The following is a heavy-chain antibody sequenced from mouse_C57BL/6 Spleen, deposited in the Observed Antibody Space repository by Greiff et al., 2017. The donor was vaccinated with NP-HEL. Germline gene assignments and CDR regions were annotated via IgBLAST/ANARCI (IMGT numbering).Heavy chain of an antibody. CDR2: IHPSDSAT. Sequence: QVQLQQPGAELVKPGASVKVSCKASGYTFTSYWMHWVKQRPGQGLEWIGRIHPSDSATNYNQKFKGKATLTVDKSSRTAYMQLSSLTSEDSAVYYCAIPPSMVTHVGAYWGQGTLVTVSA. D-gene: IGHD2-9*01. V-gene: IGHV1-74*01. CDR3: AIPPSMVTHVGAY. J-gene: IGHJ3*01. CDR1: GYTFTSYW.